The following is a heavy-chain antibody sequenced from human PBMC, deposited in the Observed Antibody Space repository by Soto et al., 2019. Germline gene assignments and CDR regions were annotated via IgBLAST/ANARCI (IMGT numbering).Heavy chain of an antibody. CDR2: IYPGDSDT. CDR3: ARLNWNEGTYYYYGMDV. J-gene: IGHJ6*02. CDR1: GYSFTSYW. D-gene: IGHD1-1*01. V-gene: IGHV5-51*01. Sequence: GESLKISCKGSGYSFTSYWIGWVRQMPGKGLEGMGIIYPGDSDTRYSPSFQGQVTISADKSISTAYLQWSSLKASDTAMYYCARLNWNEGTYYYYGMDVWGQGTTVTVSS.